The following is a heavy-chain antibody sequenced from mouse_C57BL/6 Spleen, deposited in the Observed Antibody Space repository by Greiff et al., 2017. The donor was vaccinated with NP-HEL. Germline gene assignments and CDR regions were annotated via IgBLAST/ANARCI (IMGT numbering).Heavy chain of an antibody. Sequence: EVKLVESGPELVKPGASVKMSCKASGYTFTDYNMHWVKQSHGKSLEWIGYINPNNGGTSYNQKFKGKATLTVNKSSSTAYMELRSLTSEDSAVYYCARWDYYGSSPYYWGQGTTLTVSS. V-gene: IGHV1-22*01. CDR1: GYTFTDYN. CDR3: ARWDYYGSSPYY. CDR2: INPNNGGT. D-gene: IGHD1-1*01. J-gene: IGHJ2*01.